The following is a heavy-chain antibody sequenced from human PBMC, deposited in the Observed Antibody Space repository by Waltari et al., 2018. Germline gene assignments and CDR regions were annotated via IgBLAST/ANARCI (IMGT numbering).Heavy chain of an antibody. V-gene: IGHV3-7*01. Sequence: EVQLVASGGGLAHPGGSLRLFCAAAVLSLSDYRMTWVRQASGKGPEWVANIKQDGSEKYYMDSVKGRFTISRDNAKNSLYLQMNNLRVEDTAVYYCTRGGRDSSWYWRDWGQGTLVTVSS. CDR3: TRGGRDSSWYWRD. CDR2: IKQDGSEK. D-gene: IGHD6-13*01. CDR1: VLSLSDYR. J-gene: IGHJ4*02.